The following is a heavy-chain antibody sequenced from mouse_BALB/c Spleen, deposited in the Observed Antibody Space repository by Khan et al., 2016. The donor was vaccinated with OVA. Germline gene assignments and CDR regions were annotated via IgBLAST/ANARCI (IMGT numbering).Heavy chain of an antibody. J-gene: IGHJ2*01. V-gene: IGHV3-2*02. CDR1: GYSITTDYA. CDR2: ISYSGNT. CDR3: ARIYGGDFDY. Sequence: QLQESGPGLVKPSQSLSLTCTVTGYSITTDYAWNWLRQFPGSKLEWMGHISYSGNTKYNPSLKSRISITRDTSKNQFFLQLKSVTTEDTARYYCARIYGGDFDYWGQGTTLTVSS. D-gene: IGHD1-1*01.